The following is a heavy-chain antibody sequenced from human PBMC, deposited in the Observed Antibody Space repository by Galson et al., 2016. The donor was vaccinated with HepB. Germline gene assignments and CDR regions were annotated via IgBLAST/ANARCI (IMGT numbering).Heavy chain of an antibody. CDR2: VSGYNGNT. V-gene: IGHV1-18*04. Sequence: SVKVSCKVSGYTFRSYGISWVRQAPGQGLQWMGWVSGYNGNTNYAQKFQARVTIPTDPPTNTAYMELRGLGFTDTAVYYCGRISPLTIFGVVPYYYYYYMDVWGKGTTVTVSS. CDR1: GYTFRSYG. CDR3: GRISPLTIFGVVPYYYYYYMDV. D-gene: IGHD3-3*01. J-gene: IGHJ6*03.